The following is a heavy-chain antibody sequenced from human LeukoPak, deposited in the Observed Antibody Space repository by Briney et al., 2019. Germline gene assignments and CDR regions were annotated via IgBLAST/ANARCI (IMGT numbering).Heavy chain of an antibody. J-gene: IGHJ4*02. CDR1: GGSISSSSYY. D-gene: IGHD2-15*01. Sequence: SETLSLTCTVSGGSISSSSYYWGWIRQPPGKGLEWIGSIYYSGSTYYNPSLKSRVTISVDTSKNQFSLKLSSVTAADTAVYYCARDRSGASPGFDYWGQGTLVTVSS. V-gene: IGHV4-39*02. CDR2: IYYSGST. CDR3: ARDRSGASPGFDY.